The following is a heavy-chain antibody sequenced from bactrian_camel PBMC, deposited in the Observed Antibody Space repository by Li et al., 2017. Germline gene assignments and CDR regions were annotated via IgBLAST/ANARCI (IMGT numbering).Heavy chain of an antibody. J-gene: IGHJ4*01. CDR3: AVTGPVIFGRSGNWCGRAEYNY. V-gene: IGHV3-2*01. D-gene: IGHD7*01. CDR1: GITFSRHD. Sequence: VQLVESGGGSVQPGESLRLSCVASGITFSRHDMSWVRQAPGKGLEWVSSIGKPGSSPYYAKSVKGRFAISRDNAKNTLCLQMNSLKPEDTATYYCAVTGPVIFGRSGNWCGRAEYNYWGQGTQVTVS. CDR2: IGKPGSSP.